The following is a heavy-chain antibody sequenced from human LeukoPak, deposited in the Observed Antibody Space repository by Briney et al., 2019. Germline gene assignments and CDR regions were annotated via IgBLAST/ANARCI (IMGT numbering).Heavy chain of an antibody. CDR3: ARGGGYCSSTSCRPNLGY. CDR2: ISSISNYI. CDR1: GFTFSTYS. V-gene: IGHV3-21*01. D-gene: IGHD2-2*01. J-gene: IGHJ4*02. Sequence: AGCLRLSCAPSGFTFSTYSMNWVRQAPGKGLEWVSCISSISNYIYYADSVKGQFTISRDNAKNSLYLQMNSLRDEDTAVYYCARGGGYCSSTSCRPNLGYWGQGTLVSVSS.